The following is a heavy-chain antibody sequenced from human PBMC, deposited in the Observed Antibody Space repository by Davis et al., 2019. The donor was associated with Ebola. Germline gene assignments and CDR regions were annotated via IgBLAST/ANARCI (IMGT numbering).Heavy chain of an antibody. V-gene: IGHV1-69*13. CDR3: ARGGPARVSAWFDP. J-gene: IGHJ5*02. CDR2: IIPIFGTA. CDR1: GGTFSSYA. Sequence: SVKVSCKASGGTFSSYAISWVRQAPGQGLEWMGGIIPIFGTANYAQKFQGRVTITADESTSTAYMELSSLRSEDTAVYYCARGGPARVSAWFDPWGQGTLVTVSS.